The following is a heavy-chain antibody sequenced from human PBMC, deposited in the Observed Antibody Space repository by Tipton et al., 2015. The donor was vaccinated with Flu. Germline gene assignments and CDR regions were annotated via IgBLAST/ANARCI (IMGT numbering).Heavy chain of an antibody. D-gene: IGHD6-13*01. CDR3: ARGRGIAAAGPCDY. CDR1: GGSISSYY. V-gene: IGHV4-59*01. Sequence: LRLSCTVSGGSISSYYRSWIRQPPGKGLEWIGYIYYSGSTNYNPSLKSRVTISVDTSKNQFSLKLSSVTAADTAVYYCARGRGIAAAGPCDYWGQGTLVTVSS. CDR2: IYYSGST. J-gene: IGHJ4*02.